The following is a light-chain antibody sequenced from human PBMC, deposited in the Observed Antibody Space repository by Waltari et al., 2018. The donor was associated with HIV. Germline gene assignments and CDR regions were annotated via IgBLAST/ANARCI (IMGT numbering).Light chain of an antibody. CDR1: NSNIGRYV. Sequence: QSVLTQPPSASGAPGQRVSIPCSGGNSNIGRYVVSWYQQLPGTAPNLLIYRNTERAAGLPDRFSGSNYGTSASLAIGVLQSEEEADYYCAAWYDSLSGSVVFGGGTKLTV. CDR3: AAWYDSLSGSVV. J-gene: IGLJ2*01. V-gene: IGLV1-44*01. CDR2: RNT.